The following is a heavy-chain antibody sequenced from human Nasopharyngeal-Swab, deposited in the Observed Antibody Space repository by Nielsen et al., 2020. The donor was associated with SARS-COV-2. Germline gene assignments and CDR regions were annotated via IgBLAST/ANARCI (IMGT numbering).Heavy chain of an antibody. CDR3: ARDRGSKDYGGKEAYWYFDL. Sequence: GGSLRLSCAASGFTFSDYYMSWIRQAPGKGLEWVSYISSSGSTIYYADSVKGRFTISRDNAKNSLYLQMNSLRAEDTAVYYCARDRGSKDYGGKEAYWYFDLWGRGTLATVSS. CDR2: ISSSGSTI. V-gene: IGHV3-11*01. CDR1: GFTFSDYY. J-gene: IGHJ2*01. D-gene: IGHD4-23*01.